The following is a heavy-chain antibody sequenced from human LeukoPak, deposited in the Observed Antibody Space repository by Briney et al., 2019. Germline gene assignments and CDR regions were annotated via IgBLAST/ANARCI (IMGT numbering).Heavy chain of an antibody. CDR2: IYYSGST. Sequence: PSETLSLTCTVSGGSISSSSYYWGWIRQPPGKGLEWIGSIYYSGSTYYNPSLKSRVTISVDTSKNQSSLKLSSVTAADTAVYYCVRWFNNYYGMDVWGQGTTVTVSS. CDR1: GGSISSSSYY. J-gene: IGHJ6*02. D-gene: IGHD3-10*01. CDR3: VRWFNNYYGMDV. V-gene: IGHV4-39*07.